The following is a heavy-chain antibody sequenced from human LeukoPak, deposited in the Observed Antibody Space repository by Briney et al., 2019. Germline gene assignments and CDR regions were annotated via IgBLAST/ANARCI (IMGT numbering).Heavy chain of an antibody. Sequence: GGSLRLFCVASGFTFCRYSSNWMPRAPGKALEWVASIISDTGAIRYADSVKAGITISRDNANDSLNLQMKSLRAEDTAVYYGARYALNWGSRDFWGQGTLVTVSS. D-gene: IGHD7-27*01. CDR3: ARYALNWGSRDF. V-gene: IGHV3-48*01. CDR1: GFTFCRYS. J-gene: IGHJ4*02. CDR2: IISDTGAI.